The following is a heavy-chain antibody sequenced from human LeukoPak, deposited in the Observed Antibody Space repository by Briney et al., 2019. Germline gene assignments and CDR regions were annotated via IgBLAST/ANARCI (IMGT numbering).Heavy chain of an antibody. CDR2: INSDGSST. V-gene: IGHV3-74*01. Sequence: GGSLRLSCAASGFTFSSDWMHWVRQAPGKGLVWVSRINSDGSSTSYADSVKGRFTISRDNAKNTLYLQMNSLRAEDTAVYYCARVRYYYGSGSYYMDDYWGQGTLVTVSS. CDR1: GFTFSSDW. CDR3: ARVRYYYGSGSYYMDDY. D-gene: IGHD3-10*01. J-gene: IGHJ4*02.